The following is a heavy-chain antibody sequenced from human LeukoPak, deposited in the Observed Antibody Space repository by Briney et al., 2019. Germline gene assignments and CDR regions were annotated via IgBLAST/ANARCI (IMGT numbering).Heavy chain of an antibody. J-gene: IGHJ4*02. CDR1: GFTFSSYA. V-gene: IGHV3-30-3*01. Sequence: PGGSLRLSCAASGFTFSSYAMHWVRKAPGKGLEWVAVISYDGSNKYYADSVKGRFTISRDNSKNTLYLQMNSLRAEDTAVYYCAREARYYYFDYWGQGTLVTVSS. CDR2: ISYDGSNK. CDR3: AREARYYYFDY. D-gene: IGHD3-10*01.